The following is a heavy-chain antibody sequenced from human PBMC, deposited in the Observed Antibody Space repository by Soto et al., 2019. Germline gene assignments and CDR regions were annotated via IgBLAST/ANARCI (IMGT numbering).Heavy chain of an antibody. Sequence: QVQLVESGGGLVKPGVSLRLSCAASGFTFSDYYMSWIRQAPGKGLEWVSYISSSSTYTNYADSVKGRFTISRDNAKNSLYLQMNSLRDEDTAVYYCAREQRWLQFDYYYGMDVWGQGTTVTVSS. J-gene: IGHJ6*02. CDR2: ISSSSTYT. D-gene: IGHD5-12*01. CDR3: AREQRWLQFDYYYGMDV. V-gene: IGHV3-11*05. CDR1: GFTFSDYY.